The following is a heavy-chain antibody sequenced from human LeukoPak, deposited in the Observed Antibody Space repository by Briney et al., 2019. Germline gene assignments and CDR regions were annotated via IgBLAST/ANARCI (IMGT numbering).Heavy chain of an antibody. V-gene: IGHV1-69*05. CDR2: IIPIFGTA. Sequence: SMKVSCKASGGTFSSYAISWVRQAPGQGLEWMGGIIPIFGTANYAQKFQGRVTITTDESTSTAYMELSSLRSEDTAVYYCARERDGYNSNWFDPWGQGTPVTVSS. J-gene: IGHJ5*02. CDR1: GGTFSSYA. CDR3: ARERDGYNSNWFDP. D-gene: IGHD5-24*01.